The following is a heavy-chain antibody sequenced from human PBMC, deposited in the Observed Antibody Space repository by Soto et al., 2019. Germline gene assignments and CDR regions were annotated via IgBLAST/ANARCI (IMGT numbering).Heavy chain of an antibody. CDR1: GYTFTDYY. Sequence: ASVKVSCKTSGYTFTDYYTHWVRQAPGQGLEWMGWMNPKSGGAYFAQKFQGRVTLTRDTSLGTAYIEVNSLTSDDTAVYFCTRVNIENSDGLYDCFDIWGQGTTVTVSS. CDR3: TRVNIENSDGLYDCFDI. V-gene: IGHV1-2*02. D-gene: IGHD5-18*01. CDR2: MNPKSGGA. J-gene: IGHJ3*02.